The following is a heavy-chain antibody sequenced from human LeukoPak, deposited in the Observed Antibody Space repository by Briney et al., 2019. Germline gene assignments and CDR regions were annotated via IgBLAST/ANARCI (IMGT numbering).Heavy chain of an antibody. CDR3: AGERRYLKS. Sequence: SETLSLTCTVSGGSISSSSYYWGWIRQPPGKGLEWIGSIYYSGSTYYNPSLKSRVTISVDTSKNQFSLKLSSVTAADTAVYYCAGERRYLKSWGQGTLVTVSS. V-gene: IGHV4-39*07. CDR2: IYYSGST. CDR1: GGSISSSSYY. J-gene: IGHJ4*02. D-gene: IGHD3-10*01.